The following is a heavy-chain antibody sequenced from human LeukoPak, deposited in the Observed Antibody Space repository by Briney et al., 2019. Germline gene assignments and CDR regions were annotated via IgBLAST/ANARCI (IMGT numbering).Heavy chain of an antibody. D-gene: IGHD2-2*01. CDR3: ARDSCRGSSTSCWFDP. CDR2: ISYDGSNK. V-gene: IGHV3-30-3*01. Sequence: GRSLRLSCAASGFTFSSYAMHWARQAPGKGLEWVAVISYDGSNKYYADSVKGRFTISRDNSKNTLYLQMNSLRAEDTAVYYCARDSCRGSSTSCWFDPWGQGTLVTVSP. J-gene: IGHJ5*02. CDR1: GFTFSSYA.